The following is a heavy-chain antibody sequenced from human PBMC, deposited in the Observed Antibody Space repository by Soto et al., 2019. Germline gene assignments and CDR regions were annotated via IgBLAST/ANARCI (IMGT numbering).Heavy chain of an antibody. CDR2: ISSSSSYI. CDR3: ARDGVCRGTIFGDYYYYYMDV. J-gene: IGHJ6*03. D-gene: IGHD3-3*01. V-gene: IGHV3-21*01. CDR1: GFTFSSYS. Sequence: EVQLVESGGGLVKPGGSLRLSCAASGFTFSSYSMNWVRQAPGKGLEWVSSISSSSSYIYYADSVKGRFTISRDNAKNSLYLQMNSLRAEDTAVYYCARDGVCRGTIFGDYYYYYMDVWGKGTTVTVSS.